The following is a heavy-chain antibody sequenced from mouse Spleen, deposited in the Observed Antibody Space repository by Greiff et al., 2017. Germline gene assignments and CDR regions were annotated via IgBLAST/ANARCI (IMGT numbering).Heavy chain of an antibody. CDR1: GYSFTSYW. V-gene: IGHV1S126*01. Sequence: VQLVESGPQLVRPGASVKISCKASGYSFTSYWMHWVKQRPGQGLEWIGMIDPSDSETRLNQKFKDKATLTVDKSSSTAYMQLSSPTSEDSAVYYCARGALYAMDYWGQGTSVTVSS. J-gene: IGHJ4*01. CDR2: IDPSDSET. CDR3: ARGALYAMDY.